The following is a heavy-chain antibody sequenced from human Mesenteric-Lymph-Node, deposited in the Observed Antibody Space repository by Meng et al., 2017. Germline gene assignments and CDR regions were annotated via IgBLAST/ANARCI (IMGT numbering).Heavy chain of an antibody. CDR1: GFTFSSYA. CDR2: ISNSDNTR. D-gene: IGHD5-12*01. V-gene: IGHV3-48*03. Sequence: GGSLRLSCAASGFTFSSYAMSWVRQAPGKGLEWISYISNSDNTRYYADSVKGRFTISRDNAKNSLYLQMNSLTVDDTAVYYCTRRGGYSGYDLLMDYWGQGTLVTVSS. J-gene: IGHJ4*02. CDR3: TRRGGYSGYDLLMDY.